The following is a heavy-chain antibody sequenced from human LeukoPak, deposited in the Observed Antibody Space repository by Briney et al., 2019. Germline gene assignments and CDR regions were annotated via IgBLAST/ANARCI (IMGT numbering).Heavy chain of an antibody. D-gene: IGHD3-9*01. CDR1: GASVSGSDSN. J-gene: IGHJ4*02. CDR2: VYYTGST. V-gene: IGHV4-39*01. CDR3: TRLSKGRYFDYIFDY. Sequence: SETLSLSCTVSGASVSGSDSNWGWVRQAPGKGLEWIGNVYYTGSTAYNPSLKSRVTMSADTSKNQFSLKMTSVTAADTAVYYCTRLSKGRYFDYIFDYWGQGTLVTVSS.